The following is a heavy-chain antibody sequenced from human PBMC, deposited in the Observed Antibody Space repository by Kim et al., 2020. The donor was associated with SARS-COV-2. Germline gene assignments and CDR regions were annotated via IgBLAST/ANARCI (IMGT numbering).Heavy chain of an antibody. CDR1: GYTFTNYG. D-gene: IGHD3-10*01. Sequence: ASVKVYCKASGYTFTNYGFSWVRQAPGQGLEWVGWISAYNGNTNYAQKLQGRVTMTTDTSTSTAYMELRSLRSDDTAVYYCASTYYYGSGSYLDYGMDVWGQGTTVTVSS. CDR3: ASTYYYGSGSYLDYGMDV. V-gene: IGHV1-18*04. CDR2: ISAYNGNT. J-gene: IGHJ6*02.